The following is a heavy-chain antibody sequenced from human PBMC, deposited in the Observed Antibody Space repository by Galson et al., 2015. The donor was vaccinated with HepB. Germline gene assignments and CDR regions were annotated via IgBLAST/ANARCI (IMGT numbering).Heavy chain of an antibody. D-gene: IGHD1-26*01. CDR1: GFTFSNYS. J-gene: IGHJ4*02. Sequence: SLRLSCAASGFTFSNYSMNWVHPAPGKGLEWVACISSSSNYIYYADLVKGRVNNSRDNAKHSVSLQMNSLRAEDTAVYYCATRPYSGIVGATVLNFWGQGTLVAVSS. CDR3: ATRPYSGIVGATVLNF. CDR2: ISSSSNYI. V-gene: IGHV3-21*06.